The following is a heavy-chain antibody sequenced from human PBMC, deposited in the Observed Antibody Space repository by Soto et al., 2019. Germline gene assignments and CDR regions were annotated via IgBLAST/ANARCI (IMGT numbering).Heavy chain of an antibody. V-gene: IGHV1-18*01. J-gene: IGHJ5*02. CDR3: ARAEAGLYYDFWSGYNNWFDP. CDR1: GYTLTELS. D-gene: IGHD3-3*01. CDR2: ISAYNGNT. Sequence: EASVKVSCKVSGYTLTELSMHWVRHAPGQGLEWMGWISAYNGNTNYAQKLQGRVTMTTDTSTSTAYMELRSLRYDDTAVYYCARAEAGLYYDFWSGYNNWFDPWGKGTLVTVYS.